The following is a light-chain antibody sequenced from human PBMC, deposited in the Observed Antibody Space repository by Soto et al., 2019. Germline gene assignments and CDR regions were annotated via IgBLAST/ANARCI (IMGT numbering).Light chain of an antibody. Sequence: QSALTQPASVSGSPGQSITISCTGTSSDVGGYNYVSWYQQHPGKAPKLMIYDVSNRPSGVSNRFSGSKSGNTASLTISGLHAEDEAEYYCSSYTSSSTLLYVFGTGTKVTVL. CDR1: SSDVGGYNY. CDR3: SSYTSSSTLLYV. CDR2: DVS. J-gene: IGLJ1*01. V-gene: IGLV2-14*01.